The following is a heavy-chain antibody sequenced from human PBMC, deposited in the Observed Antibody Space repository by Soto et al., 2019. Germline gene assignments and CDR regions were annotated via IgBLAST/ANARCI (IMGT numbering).Heavy chain of an antibody. CDR2: ISWNSFSI. D-gene: IGHD4-17*01. CDR3: AKGNYGAWGAFDI. V-gene: IGHV3-9*01. J-gene: IGHJ3*02. Sequence: EVQLVESGGGLVQPGRSLRLSCAASGFTFDDYAMHWVRHTPGKGLEWVSGISWNSFSIDYADSVKGRFTISRDNAKNSLYLQMNSLRAEDTALYYCAKGNYGAWGAFDIWGQGTMVTVSS. CDR1: GFTFDDYA.